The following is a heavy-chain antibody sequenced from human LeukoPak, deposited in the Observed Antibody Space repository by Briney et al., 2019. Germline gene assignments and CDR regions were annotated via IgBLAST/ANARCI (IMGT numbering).Heavy chain of an antibody. CDR2: INPNSGGT. Sequence: GSVKVSCKASGYTFTGYYMHWVRQAPGQGLEWMGWINPNSGGTNYAQKFQGRVTMTRDTSISTAYMELSRLRSDDTAVYYCARGATFGVVIIFDYWGQGTLVTVSS. D-gene: IGHD3-3*01. J-gene: IGHJ4*02. CDR1: GYTFTGYY. CDR3: ARGATFGVVIIFDY. V-gene: IGHV1-2*02.